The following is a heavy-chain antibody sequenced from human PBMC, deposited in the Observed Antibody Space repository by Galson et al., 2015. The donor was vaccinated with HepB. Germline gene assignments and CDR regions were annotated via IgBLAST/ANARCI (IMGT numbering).Heavy chain of an antibody. D-gene: IGHD3-22*01. V-gene: IGHV4-59*08. J-gene: IGHJ2*01. Sequence: SLTCTVSRGSISPYYWSWIRQPPGKGLEWIGYIYHNGNNNQNPSLKSRVTLSVDMSKSQFSLKLSSVTAADTAIYYCARLLSYYYDSSAYYQGGYFDLWGRGALVTVSS. CDR2: IYHNGNN. CDR1: RGSISPYY. CDR3: ARLLSYYYDSSAYYQGGYFDL.